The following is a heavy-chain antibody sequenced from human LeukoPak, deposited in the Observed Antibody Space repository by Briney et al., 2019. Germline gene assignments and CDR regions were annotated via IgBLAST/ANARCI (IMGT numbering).Heavy chain of an antibody. CDR3: AGEDYSDYYLFDY. Sequence: GGSLRLSCAASGFTFSSYGMHWVRQAPGKGLEWVAVISYDGSNKYYADSVKGRFTISRDNSKNTLYLQMNSLRAEDTAVYYCAGEDYSDYYLFDYWGQGTLVTVSS. J-gene: IGHJ4*02. CDR1: GFTFSSYG. CDR2: ISYDGSNK. D-gene: IGHD4-11*01. V-gene: IGHV3-30*03.